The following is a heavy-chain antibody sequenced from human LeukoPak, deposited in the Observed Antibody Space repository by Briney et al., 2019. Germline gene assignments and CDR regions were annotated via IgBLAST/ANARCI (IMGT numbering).Heavy chain of an antibody. J-gene: IGHJ5*02. Sequence: PSETLSLTCTVSGGSLTSYYWSWLRQPPGRGLEWIGYIYYTGNTSYNPSLKSRVTMSVDTSKNQFSLKLSSVTAADTAVYYCARIIDYNGAWFDPWGQGTLVTVSS. CDR2: IYYTGNT. CDR1: GGSLTSYY. CDR3: ARIIDYNGAWFDP. V-gene: IGHV4-59*01. D-gene: IGHD4/OR15-4a*01.